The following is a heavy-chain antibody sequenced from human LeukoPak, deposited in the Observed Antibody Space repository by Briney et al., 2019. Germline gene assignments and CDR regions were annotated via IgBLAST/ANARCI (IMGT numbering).Heavy chain of an antibody. D-gene: IGHD5-18*01. V-gene: IGHV3-21*01. Sequence: GVSLRLSCAASEFTFSTYSMNWVRQAPGKGLEWVSSISSSSSYIYYADSVKGRFTISRDDAKNSLYLQMNSLRAEDTAVYYCARGENNYGYYYFDYWGQGTLVTVSS. J-gene: IGHJ4*02. CDR2: ISSSSSYI. CDR3: ARGENNYGYYYFDY. CDR1: EFTFSTYS.